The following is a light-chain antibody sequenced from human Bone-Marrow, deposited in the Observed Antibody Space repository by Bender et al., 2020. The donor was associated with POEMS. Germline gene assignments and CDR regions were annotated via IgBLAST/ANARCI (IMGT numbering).Light chain of an antibody. V-gene: IGLV2-11*01. CDR3: FSYAGGYNYV. CDR2: DVS. CDR1: SSDVGGFDS. J-gene: IGLJ1*01. Sequence: QSALTQPRSVSGSPGHSVTISCTGTSSDVGGFDSVSWYQQRPGKAPKLIIYDVSMRPSGVPARFSGSKSGNTASLTISSLQVDDEADYSCFSYAGGYNYVFGTGTTVSVL.